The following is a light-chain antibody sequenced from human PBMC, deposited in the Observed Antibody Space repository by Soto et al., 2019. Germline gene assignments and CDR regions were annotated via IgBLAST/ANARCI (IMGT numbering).Light chain of an antibody. V-gene: IGLV3-1*01. CDR2: QDI. CDR3: QAWDINTMV. J-gene: IGLJ2*01. Sequence: SYELTQPPSVSVSPGQTASITFSGDKLGDKYASWYQQKPGQSPVLVIYQDIRRPSGIPERFSGSSSGNTATLTISGTQAMDEADYYCQAWDINTMVFGGGTQLTVL. CDR1: KLGDKY.